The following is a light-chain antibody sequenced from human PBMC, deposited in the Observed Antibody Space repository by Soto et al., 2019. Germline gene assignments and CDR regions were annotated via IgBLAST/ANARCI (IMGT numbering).Light chain of an antibody. J-gene: IGKJ5*01. CDR2: GAS. CDR3: QQYGSSAPIT. V-gene: IGKV3-20*01. Sequence: EVVLTQSPGTLSLSPGERAILSCRASQSVSSSDLAWYQQKPGQAPRLLISGASGRATGIPDRFSGSGSETDFTLTISRLEPEDFALYYCQQYGSSAPITFGQGTRLEIK. CDR1: QSVSSSD.